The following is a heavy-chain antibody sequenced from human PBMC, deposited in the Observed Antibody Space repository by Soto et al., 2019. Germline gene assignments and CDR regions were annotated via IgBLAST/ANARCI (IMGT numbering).Heavy chain of an antibody. Sequence: SETLSLTCAVYGGSFSAYYWSWIRQPPGKGLEWIGEINHSGGTSYNPSLKSRVTISVDTSKSQFSLKLTSVTAADTAGYYCACQSQSGPFYSYYGMDVWGQGTTVTFSS. V-gene: IGHV4-34*01. CDR1: GGSFSAYY. J-gene: IGHJ6*02. D-gene: IGHD3-10*01. CDR2: INHSGGT. CDR3: ACQSQSGPFYSYYGMDV.